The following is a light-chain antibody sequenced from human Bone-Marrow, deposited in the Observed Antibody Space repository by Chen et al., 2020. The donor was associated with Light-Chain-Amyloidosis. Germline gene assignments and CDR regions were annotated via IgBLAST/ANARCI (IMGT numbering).Light chain of an antibody. V-gene: IGKV3-20*01. Sequence: EIVLTHSPGTLSLSPGEGANLSCRASQTISSNYLTWYQQKFGQAPRLLIYGSYSRATGIPDRFTGSGSGTDFTLTINRLEPEDFAMYYCQQYGTSPLTFGGGTKVEIK. J-gene: IGKJ4*01. CDR2: GSY. CDR3: QQYGTSPLT. CDR1: QTISSNY.